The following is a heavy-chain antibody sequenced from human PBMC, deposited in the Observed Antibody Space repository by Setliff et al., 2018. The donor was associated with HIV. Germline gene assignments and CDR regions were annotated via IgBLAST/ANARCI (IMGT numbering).Heavy chain of an antibody. J-gene: IGHJ6*02. CDR3: ARGDGYRSNDAYYDTGMDV. V-gene: IGHV4-59*01. CDR1: GASISSYY. D-gene: IGHD5-12*01. Sequence: TSETLSLTCKVSGASISSYYWSWVRQPPGKGLEWIGYIYNSGYSNSKPSLKSRVTMSLDTSKNQFSLELTSVTAADTAVYFCARGDGYRSNDAYYDTGMDVWGQGITVTVSS. CDR2: IYNSGYS.